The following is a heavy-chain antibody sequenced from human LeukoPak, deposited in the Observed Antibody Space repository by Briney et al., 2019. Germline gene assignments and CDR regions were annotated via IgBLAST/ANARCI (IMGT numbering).Heavy chain of an antibody. CDR1: GFTFSSYW. D-gene: IGHD6-13*01. J-gene: IGHJ4*02. V-gene: IGHV3-74*01. Sequence: PGRSLRLSCAASGFTFSSYWMHWVRQAPGKGLVWVSRINSDGSSTSYADSVKGRFTISRDNAKNTLYLQMNSLRAEDTAVYYCARVRAAAGTFRDFDYWGQGTLVTVSS. CDR3: ARVRAAAGTFRDFDY. CDR2: INSDGSST.